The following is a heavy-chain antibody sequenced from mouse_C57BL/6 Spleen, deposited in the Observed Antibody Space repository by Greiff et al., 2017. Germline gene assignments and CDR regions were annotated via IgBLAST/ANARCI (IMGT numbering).Heavy chain of an antibody. D-gene: IGHD2-4*01. J-gene: IGHJ4*01. Sequence: EVTLVESGGGLVKPGGSLKLSCAASGFTFSSYNMSWVRPTPEKRLEWVATISGGGGNTYYPDSVQGRFTFTRDNAKNALYLQRSSLRAEDTALYYYARLEIYDNGAHCNAMDYWGQGTSVTVSS. V-gene: IGHV5-9*01. CDR2: ISGGGGNT. CDR1: GFTFSSYN. CDR3: ARLEIYDNGAHCNAMDY.